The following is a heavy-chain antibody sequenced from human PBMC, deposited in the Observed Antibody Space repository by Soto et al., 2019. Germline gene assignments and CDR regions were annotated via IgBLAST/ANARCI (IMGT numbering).Heavy chain of an antibody. D-gene: IGHD3-10*01. Sequence: QVQLQESGPGLVKPSQTLSLTCTVSGGSISSGGYYWSWIRQHPGKGLEWIGYIYYSGSTYYNPSLKSRVTISVDTSKNQSYLKLSSVTAADTAVYYCAGAYDYYGSGVDYWGQGTLVTVSS. CDR2: IYYSGST. V-gene: IGHV4-31*03. CDR3: AGAYDYYGSGVDY. J-gene: IGHJ4*02. CDR1: GGSISSGGYY.